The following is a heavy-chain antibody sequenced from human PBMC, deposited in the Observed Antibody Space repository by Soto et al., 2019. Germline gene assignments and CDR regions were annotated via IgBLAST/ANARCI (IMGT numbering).Heavy chain of an antibody. D-gene: IGHD5-12*01. J-gene: IGHJ6*02. CDR2: IWYDGSNK. V-gene: IGHV3-33*01. Sequence: GGSLRLSCAASGFTFSSYGMHWVRQAPGKGLEWVAVIWYDGSNKYYADSVKGRFTISRDNSKNTLYLQMNSLRAEDTAVYYCARDRKDGSGYDYVYSGMDVWGQGTTVTVSS. CDR1: GFTFSSYG. CDR3: ARDRKDGSGYDYVYSGMDV.